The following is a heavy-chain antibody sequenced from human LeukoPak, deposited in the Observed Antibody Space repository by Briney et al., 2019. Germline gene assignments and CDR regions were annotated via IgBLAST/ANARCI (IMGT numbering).Heavy chain of an antibody. CDR2: ILYDGSNK. CDR3: ASSGYCSGGSCYSANYYYYYMDV. CDR1: GFTFSSYA. J-gene: IGHJ6*03. V-gene: IGHV3-30*04. Sequence: GGSLRLSCASSGFTFSSYAMHWVRQARGKGLEWVAVILYDGSNKYYADSVKGRFTISRDNSKNSLYLQMNSLRAEDTAVYYCASSGYCSGGSCYSANYYYYYMDVWGKGTTVTVSS. D-gene: IGHD2-15*01.